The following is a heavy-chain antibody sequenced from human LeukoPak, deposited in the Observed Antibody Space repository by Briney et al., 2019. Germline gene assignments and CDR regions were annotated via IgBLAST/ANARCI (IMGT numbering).Heavy chain of an antibody. CDR2: ISDNGRST. V-gene: IGHV3-23*01. CDR1: GFTFSNNA. D-gene: IGHD1-7*01. J-gene: IGHJ4*02. CDR3: AKDLAGTTSFDF. Sequence: GGSLRLSCGASGFTFSNNAMYWVRQAPGKGLEWVSGISDNGRSTYYADSVKGRFTISRDKSKNVLYLQMNSLRAEDTAIYYSAKDLAGTTSFDFWGQGTLVTVSS.